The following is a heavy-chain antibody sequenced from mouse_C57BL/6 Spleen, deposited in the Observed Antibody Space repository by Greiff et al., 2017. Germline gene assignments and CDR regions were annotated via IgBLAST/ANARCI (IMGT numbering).Heavy chain of an antibody. CDR2: INYDGSST. V-gene: IGHV5-16*01. D-gene: IGHD2-4*01. Sequence: EVKLVESEGGLVQPGSSMKLSCTASGFTFSDYYMAWVRQVPEKGLEWVANINYDGSSTYYLDSLKSRFIISRDNAKNILYLQMSSLKSEDTATYYCARAYDYDGGYAMDYWGQGTSVTVSS. J-gene: IGHJ4*01. CDR1: GFTFSDYY. CDR3: ARAYDYDGGYAMDY.